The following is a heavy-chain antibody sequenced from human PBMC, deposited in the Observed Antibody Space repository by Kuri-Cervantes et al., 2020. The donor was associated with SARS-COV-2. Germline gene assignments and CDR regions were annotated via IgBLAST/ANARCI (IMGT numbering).Heavy chain of an antibody. V-gene: IGHV3-30*03. D-gene: IGHD2-21*01. Sequence: SLKISCAASGFTFSSYGMHWVRQAPGKGLEGVAVISYDGSNKYYADAVKGRFTISRDNSKNTLYLQMNSLRAEDKAVYYCSGLKMGLDGDFDIWGQGTMVTVSS. CDR1: GFTFSSYG. J-gene: IGHJ3*02. CDR2: ISYDGSNK. CDR3: SGLKMGLDGDFDI.